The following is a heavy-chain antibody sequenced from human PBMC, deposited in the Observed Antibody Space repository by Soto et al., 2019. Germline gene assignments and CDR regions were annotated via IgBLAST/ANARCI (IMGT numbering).Heavy chain of an antibody. CDR3: ARGTKYYYQGMDV. Sequence: SETLSLTCTVSGDSINNYYWTWIRQPPGKGLEWIGYIYDSVSTSYNPSLKGRLTISVDTSKNQFSLKLKSVTAADTAVYYCARGTKYYYQGMDVWGQGTTVTVSS. CDR1: GDSINNYY. J-gene: IGHJ6*02. CDR2: IYDSVST. V-gene: IGHV4-59*01.